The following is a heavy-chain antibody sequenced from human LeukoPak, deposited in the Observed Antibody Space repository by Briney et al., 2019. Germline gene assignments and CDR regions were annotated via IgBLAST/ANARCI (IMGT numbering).Heavy chain of an antibody. D-gene: IGHD6-13*01. Sequence: GGSLRLSCAASGFTFDDYAMHWVRQAPGKGLEWVSLISGDGGSTYYADSVKGRFTISRDNSKNSLYLQMNSLRTEDTALYYCAKDWRSIAAADPFDYWGQGTLVTVSS. CDR3: AKDWRSIAAADPFDY. V-gene: IGHV3-43*02. CDR1: GFTFDDYA. J-gene: IGHJ4*02. CDR2: ISGDGGST.